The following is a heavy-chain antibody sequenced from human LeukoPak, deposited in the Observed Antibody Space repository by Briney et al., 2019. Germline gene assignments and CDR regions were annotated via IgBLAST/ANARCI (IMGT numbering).Heavy chain of an antibody. J-gene: IGHJ4*02. Sequence: SETLSLTCTISGASINTYYWGWIRQSPGKGREWIGYIFFSGLSTSNPSLKGRVTMSVDTSKNQFSLNLSSVTAADTAVYYCARHVRSGYNLLDYWGQGTLVTVSS. CDR3: ARHVRSGYNLLDY. CDR1: GASINTYY. D-gene: IGHD5-24*01. V-gene: IGHV4-59*08. CDR2: IFFSGLS.